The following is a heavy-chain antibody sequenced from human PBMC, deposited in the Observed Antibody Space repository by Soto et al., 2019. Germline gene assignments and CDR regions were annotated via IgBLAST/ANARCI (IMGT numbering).Heavy chain of an antibody. V-gene: IGHV1-46*03. CDR1: GYTFTSYY. CDR2: INPSGGST. D-gene: IGHD5-12*01. J-gene: IGHJ4*02. CDR3: ARAIGIVATEAPFDY. Sequence: ASVKVSCKASGYTFTSYYIHWVRQAPGQGLEWMGIINPSGGSTSYAQKFQGRVTMTRDTPTSTVYMELSSLRSEDTAVYYCARAIGIVATEAPFDYWGQGTLVTVSS.